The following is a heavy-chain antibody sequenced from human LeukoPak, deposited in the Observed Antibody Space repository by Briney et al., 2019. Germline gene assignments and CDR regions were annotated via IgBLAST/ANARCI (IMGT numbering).Heavy chain of an antibody. V-gene: IGHV4-59*08. CDR3: ARHSFARPFDS. J-gene: IGHJ4*02. CDR2: IYYTGDS. CDR1: GASIFGSY. D-gene: IGHD6-6*01. Sequence: ASETLSLTCTVSGASIFGSYWSWIRQPPGKGLEWSGYIYYTGDSNYNPSLKSRATISLDTSRSQFSLMLSSVTAADTAIYYCARHSFARPFDSWGQGTLVTVSS.